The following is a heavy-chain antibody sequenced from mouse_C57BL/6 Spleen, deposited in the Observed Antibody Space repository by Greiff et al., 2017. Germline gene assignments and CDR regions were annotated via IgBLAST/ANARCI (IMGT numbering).Heavy chain of an antibody. V-gene: IGHV5-4*01. CDR3: ARDRGELGRGCFDY. CDR1: GFTFSSYA. Sequence: EVLLVESGGGLVKPGGSLTLSCAASGFTFSSYAMSWVRQTPEQRLEWVATISAGGSYTYYPDNVKGRFTIARDNAKNNLYLQMSHLKSEDTAMYYCARDRGELGRGCFDYWGQGTTLTVSS. CDR2: ISAGGSYT. J-gene: IGHJ2*01. D-gene: IGHD4-1*01.